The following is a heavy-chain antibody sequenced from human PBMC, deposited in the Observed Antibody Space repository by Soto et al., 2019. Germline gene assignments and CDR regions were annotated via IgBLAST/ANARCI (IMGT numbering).Heavy chain of an antibody. D-gene: IGHD4-4*01. CDR1: GYTFTGKY. J-gene: IGHJ5*02. V-gene: IGHV1-2*02. CDR3: ARSPPGDSKTNWFDP. Sequence: ASVKVSCKASGYTFTGKYMHWVRQAPGQGLEWMGWINPNSGGTNYAQKFQGRVTMTRDTSISTAYMELSRLRSDDMAVYYCARSPPGDSKTNWFDPWGQGTLVTVPS. CDR2: INPNSGGT.